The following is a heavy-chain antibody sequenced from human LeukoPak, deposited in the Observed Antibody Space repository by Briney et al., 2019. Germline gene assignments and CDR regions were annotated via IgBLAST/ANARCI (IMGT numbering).Heavy chain of an antibody. V-gene: IGHV3-21*01. CDR2: ISSSSSYI. CDR1: GFTFSSYS. D-gene: IGHD3-9*01. Sequence: PGGSLRLSCAASGFTFSSYSMNWVRQAPGKGLEWVSSISSSSSYIYYADSVKGRFTISRDNAKNSLYLQMNSLRAEDTAVYSCARGGWYDIPPFDYWGQGTLVTVSS. CDR3: ARGGWYDIPPFDY. J-gene: IGHJ4*02.